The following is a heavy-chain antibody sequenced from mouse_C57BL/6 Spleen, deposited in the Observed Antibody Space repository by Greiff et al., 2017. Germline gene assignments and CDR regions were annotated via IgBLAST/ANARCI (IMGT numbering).Heavy chain of an antibody. D-gene: IGHD2-3*01. J-gene: IGHJ4*01. CDR1: GYTFTSYW. Sequence: QVQLQQPGAELVMPGASVKLSCKASGYTFTSYWMHWVKQRPGQGLEWIGEIDPSDSYTNYNQTFKGKFTLTVDKSSSTAYMQLSILTSEDSAVYYCARSLIYDGYYNAMDYWGQGTSVTVSS. V-gene: IGHV1-69*01. CDR2: IDPSDSYT. CDR3: ARSLIYDGYYNAMDY.